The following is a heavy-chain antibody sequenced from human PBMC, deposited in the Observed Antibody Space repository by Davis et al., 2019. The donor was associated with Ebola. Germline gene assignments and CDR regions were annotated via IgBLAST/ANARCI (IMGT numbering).Heavy chain of an antibody. J-gene: IGHJ4*02. Sequence: ASVKVSCKASGYTFTSYDINWVRQATGQGLEWMGWINPNSGNTGYAQKFQGRVTMTRNTSISTAYMELSSLRSEDTAVYYCASYSGSSSPFDYWGQGTLVTVSS. D-gene: IGHD1-26*01. CDR3: ASYSGSSSPFDY. CDR2: INPNSGNT. CDR1: GYTFTSYD. V-gene: IGHV1-8*01.